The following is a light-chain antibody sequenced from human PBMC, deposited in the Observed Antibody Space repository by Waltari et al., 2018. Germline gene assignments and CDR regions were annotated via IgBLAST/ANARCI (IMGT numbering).Light chain of an antibody. CDR2: PNSDGTH. J-gene: IGLJ2*01. CDR3: QTWGTGIRV. Sequence: QLVLTQSPSASASLGASVKLTCTLSFGHSSYAIAWHQQQPEKGPRYLMKPNSDGTHIKGDGIPDRFSGSSSGAERYLTISSLQSEDEADYYCQTWGTGIRVFGGGTKLTVL. V-gene: IGLV4-69*01. CDR1: FGHSSYA.